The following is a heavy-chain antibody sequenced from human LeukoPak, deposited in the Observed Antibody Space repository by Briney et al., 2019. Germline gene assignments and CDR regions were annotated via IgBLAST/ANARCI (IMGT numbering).Heavy chain of an antibody. Sequence: GASVKVSCKASGYTFTGYYMHWVRQAPGQGLEWMGWINPNSGGTNYAQKFQGRVTMTRDTSISTAYMELSSLTSEDTAVYYCARDFDYYDSSGYYRQHYYYGMDVWGQGTTVTVSS. CDR3: ARDFDYYDSSGYYRQHYYYGMDV. D-gene: IGHD3-22*01. V-gene: IGHV1-2*02. CDR2: INPNSGGT. J-gene: IGHJ6*02. CDR1: GYTFTGYY.